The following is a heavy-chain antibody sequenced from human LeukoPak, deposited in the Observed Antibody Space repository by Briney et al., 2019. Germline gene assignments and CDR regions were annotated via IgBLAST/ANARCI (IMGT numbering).Heavy chain of an antibody. V-gene: IGHV1-69*04. CDR1: GGTFSSYA. Sequence: SVKVSCKASGGTFSSYAISWVRQAPGQGLEWMGRIIPTFGIANYAQKFQGRVTITADKSTSTAYMELSSLRSEDTAVYYCASRGEMANREIYFDYWGQGTLVTVSS. D-gene: IGHD5-24*01. CDR2: IIPTFGIA. J-gene: IGHJ4*02. CDR3: ASRGEMANREIYFDY.